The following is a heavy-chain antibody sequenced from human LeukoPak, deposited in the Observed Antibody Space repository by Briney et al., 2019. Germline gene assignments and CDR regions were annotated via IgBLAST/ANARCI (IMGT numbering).Heavy chain of an antibody. CDR1: GFTFTSSA. Sequence: GTSVKVSCKASGFTFTSSAMQWVRQARGQRLEWIGWIVVGSGNTNYAQKFQERVTITRDMSTSTAYMELSSLRSEDTAVYYCGESVLARAFDIWRQGTMVTVSS. D-gene: IGHD3-3*02. J-gene: IGHJ3*02. CDR3: GESVLARAFDI. V-gene: IGHV1-58*02. CDR2: IVVGSGNT.